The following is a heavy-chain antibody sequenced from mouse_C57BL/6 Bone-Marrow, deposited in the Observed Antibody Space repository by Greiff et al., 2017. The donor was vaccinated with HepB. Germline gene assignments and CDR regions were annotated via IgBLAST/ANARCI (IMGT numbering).Heavy chain of an antibody. J-gene: IGHJ3*01. CDR2: IYPRSGNT. CDR1: GYTFTSYG. V-gene: IGHV1-81*01. Sequence: QVQLQQSGAELARPGASVKLSCKASGYTFTSYGISWVKQRTGQGLEWIGEIYPRSGNTYYNEKFKGKATLTADKSSSTACMELRSLTSEDSAVYFCARGGIVLRSWFAYWGQGTLVTVSA. CDR3: ARGGIVLRSWFAY. D-gene: IGHD1-1*01.